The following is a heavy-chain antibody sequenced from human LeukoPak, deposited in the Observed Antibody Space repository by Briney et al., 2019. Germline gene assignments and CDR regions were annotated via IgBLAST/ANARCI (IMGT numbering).Heavy chain of an antibody. CDR1: GYTFTGYY. CDR2: MNPNNGNT. V-gene: IGHV1-8*02. CDR3: AREGDYYGSGSPRGPHAFDI. J-gene: IGHJ3*02. Sequence: ASVKVSCKASGYTFTGYYIHWVRQAPGQGLEWMGWMNPNNGNTGFAQKFQGRVTVTRNTSISTAYMELSSLRSEDTAVYYCAREGDYYGSGSPRGPHAFDIWGQGTMVTVSS. D-gene: IGHD3-10*01.